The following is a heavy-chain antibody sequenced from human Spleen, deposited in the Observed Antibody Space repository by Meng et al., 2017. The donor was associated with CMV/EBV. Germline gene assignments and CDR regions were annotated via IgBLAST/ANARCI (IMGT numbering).Heavy chain of an antibody. J-gene: IGHJ3*02. V-gene: IGHV3-11*01. CDR3: ARPRRERTNDAFDI. CDR1: GFTVSSNY. D-gene: IGHD1-1*01. CDR2: ISSSGSTI. Sequence: GESLKISCAASGFTVSSNYMSWIRQAPGKGLEWVSYISSSGSTIYYADSVKGRFTISRDNAKNSLYLQMNSLRAEDTAVYYCARPRRERTNDAFDIWGQGTMVTVSS.